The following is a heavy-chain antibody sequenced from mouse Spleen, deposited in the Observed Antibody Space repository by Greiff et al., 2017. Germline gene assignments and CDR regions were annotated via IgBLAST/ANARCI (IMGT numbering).Heavy chain of an antibody. CDR2: IWSGGST. V-gene: IGHV2-2*01. Sequence: QVQLQQSGPGLVQPSQSLSITCTVSGFSLTNYGVHWVRQSPGKGLEWLGVIWSGGSTDYNAAFISRLSIKKDNSRSQIFFEMNSLQADDTAIYYCARKGDWDYFDYWGQGTTLTVSS. CDR1: GFSLTNYG. J-gene: IGHJ2*01. D-gene: IGHD4-1*01. CDR3: ARKGDWDYFDY.